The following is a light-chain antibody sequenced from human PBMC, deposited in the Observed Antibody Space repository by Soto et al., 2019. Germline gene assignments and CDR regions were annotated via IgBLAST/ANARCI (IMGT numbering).Light chain of an antibody. J-gene: IGKJ5*01. CDR1: EGISRW. CDR2: GAS. Sequence: IKIYQSPSALSAYVGDRVTITCRAREGISRWFAWYQQKPGKAPNLLIDGASSLQSGVPSRFSGSGSGTDFTLTISGLRPEDFATYYCQQANSFPITFGQRTRLAI. V-gene: IGKV1-12*01. CDR3: QQANSFPIT.